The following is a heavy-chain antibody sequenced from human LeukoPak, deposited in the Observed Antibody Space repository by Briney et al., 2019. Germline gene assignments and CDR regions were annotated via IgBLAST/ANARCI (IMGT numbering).Heavy chain of an antibody. J-gene: IGHJ4*02. Sequence: GGSLRLSCTASGFTFSSYAMSWVRQAPGKGLEWVSAISGSGGSTYYADSVEGRFTISRDNSKNTLYLQMNSLRAEDTAVYYCAKGDGYNSYYFDYWGQGTLVTVSS. CDR2: ISGSGGST. CDR1: GFTFSSYA. CDR3: AKGDGYNSYYFDY. D-gene: IGHD5-24*01. V-gene: IGHV3-23*01.